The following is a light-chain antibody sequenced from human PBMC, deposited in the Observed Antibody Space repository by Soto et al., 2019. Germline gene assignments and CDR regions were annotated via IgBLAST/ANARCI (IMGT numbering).Light chain of an antibody. CDR1: QSISSY. Sequence: DIQMTQSPSSLSASVGDRVTITCRASQSISSYLNWYQQKPGKAPKLLIYAASSLQSGVPSRFSGSGSGTDFTLTISSLQPEDFVTYYCQQSYSTLTSTFGQGTKVEIK. CDR2: AAS. CDR3: QQSYSTLTST. V-gene: IGKV1-39*01. J-gene: IGKJ1*01.